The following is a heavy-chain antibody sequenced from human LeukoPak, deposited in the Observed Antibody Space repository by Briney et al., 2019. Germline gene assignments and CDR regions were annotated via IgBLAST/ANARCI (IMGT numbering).Heavy chain of an antibody. CDR1: GFTFSSYA. D-gene: IGHD4-11*01. CDR3: AGDASSLRTTVTTGYYYGMDV. Sequence: GGSLRLSCAASGFTFSSYAMSWVRQAPGKGLEWVSAIGGSGGSTHYADSVKGRFTISRDNYKNTLYLQMNSLRAEDTAVYYCAGDASSLRTTVTTGYYYGMDVWGQGTTVTVSS. J-gene: IGHJ6*02. CDR2: IGGSGGST. V-gene: IGHV3-23*01.